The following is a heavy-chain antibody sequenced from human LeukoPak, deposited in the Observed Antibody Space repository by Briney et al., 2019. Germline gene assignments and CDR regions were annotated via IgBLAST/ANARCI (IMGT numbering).Heavy chain of an antibody. J-gene: IGHJ3*02. CDR2: IIPIFGTA. CDR1: GGTFSSYA. CDR3: ARETPGIVVVPAGSLRGAFDI. Sequence: SVKVSCKASGGTFSSYAISWVRQAPGQGLEWMGGIIPIFGTANYAQKFQGRVTITTDESTSTAYMELSSLRSEDTAVYYCARETPGIVVVPAGSLRGAFDIWGQGTMVTVSS. D-gene: IGHD2-2*01. V-gene: IGHV1-69*05.